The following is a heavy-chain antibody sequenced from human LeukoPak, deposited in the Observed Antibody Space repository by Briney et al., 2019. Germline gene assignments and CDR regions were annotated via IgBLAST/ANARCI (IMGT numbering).Heavy chain of an antibody. D-gene: IGHD2-21*01. CDR1: GFAFGSYA. V-gene: IGHV3-23*01. J-gene: IGHJ4*02. CDR3: AKGKGDYFFDS. CDR2: ISASSKNT. Sequence: GGPLRLSCAASGFAFGSYAMSWVRQAPGMGLEWLSGISASSKNTYYADSVKGRFTISRDNSKYTLSLQMNSLRADDTAVYYCAKGKGDYFFDSWGQGTLVTVSS.